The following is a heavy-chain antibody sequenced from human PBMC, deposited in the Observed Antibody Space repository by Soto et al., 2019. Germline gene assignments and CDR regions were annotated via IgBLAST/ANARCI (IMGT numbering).Heavy chain of an antibody. V-gene: IGHV3-23*01. CDR1: GFTFRDYA. CDR2: LGGGNSEP. J-gene: IGHJ3*02. CDR3: AKDKVDHNSVWDPFDI. Sequence: GGSLRPSCAASGFTFRDYAMSWVRQAPGKGLEWVSGLGGGNSEPHYAASVEGRFTVSRDNSKSTLFLQMNSLRVEDTAVYYCAKDKVDHNSVWDPFDIWGQGTLVTVSS. D-gene: IGHD2-15*01.